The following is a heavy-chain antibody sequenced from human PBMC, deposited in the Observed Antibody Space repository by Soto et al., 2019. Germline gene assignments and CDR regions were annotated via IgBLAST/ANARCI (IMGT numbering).Heavy chain of an antibody. CDR1: GYTFTGYY. V-gene: IGHV1-2*04. J-gene: IGHJ6*02. CDR2: INPNSGGT. CDR3: ARAVTTDYYYYGMDV. Sequence: QVQLVQSGAEVKKPGASVKVSCKASGYTFTGYYMHWVRQAPGQGLEWMGWINPNSGGTNYAQKFQGWVTMTRDTSISTAYMELSRLRSYDTAVYYCARAVTTDYYYYGMDVWGQGTTVTVSS. D-gene: IGHD4-4*01.